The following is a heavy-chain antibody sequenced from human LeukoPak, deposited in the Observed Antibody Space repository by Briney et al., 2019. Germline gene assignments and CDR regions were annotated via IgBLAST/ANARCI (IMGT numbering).Heavy chain of an antibody. D-gene: IGHD2-15*01. Sequence: GGSLRLSCAASGFSFSSYWMSWVRQAPGKGLEWVANINQDGSEKYFADSVKGRFTISRDDAKNSLYLQMNSLRAEGTAVYYCARDGGSADLWGQGTMVTVSS. CDR3: ARDGGSADL. J-gene: IGHJ3*01. V-gene: IGHV3-7*01. CDR2: INQDGSEK. CDR1: GFSFSSYW.